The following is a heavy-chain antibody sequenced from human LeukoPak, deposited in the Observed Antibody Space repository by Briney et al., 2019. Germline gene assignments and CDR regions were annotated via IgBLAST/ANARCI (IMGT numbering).Heavy chain of an antibody. Sequence: SETLSLTCAVYGGSFSGYYWSWIRQPPGKGLEWIGEINHSGSTNYNPSLKSRVIISVDTSKNQFSLKLGSVTAADTAVYYCAREGSSWYWGTATRGWYFDLWGRGTLVTVSS. D-gene: IGHD6-13*01. CDR3: AREGSSWYWGTATRGWYFDL. CDR2: INHSGST. J-gene: IGHJ2*01. CDR1: GGSFSGYY. V-gene: IGHV4-34*01.